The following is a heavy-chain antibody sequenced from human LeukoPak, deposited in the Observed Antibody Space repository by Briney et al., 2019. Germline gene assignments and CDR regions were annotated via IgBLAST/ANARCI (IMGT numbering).Heavy chain of an antibody. CDR1: GFTFSSYG. CDR2: IWYDGSNK. Sequence: GGSLRLSCAASGFTFSSYGMHWVRQAPGKGLEWVAVIWYDGSNKYYADSVKGRFTISRDNSKNTLYLQMNSLRAEDTAVYYCARDSPGIAVAGTSNLFDYWGQGTLVTVSS. D-gene: IGHD6-19*01. V-gene: IGHV3-33*01. CDR3: ARDSPGIAVAGTSNLFDY. J-gene: IGHJ4*02.